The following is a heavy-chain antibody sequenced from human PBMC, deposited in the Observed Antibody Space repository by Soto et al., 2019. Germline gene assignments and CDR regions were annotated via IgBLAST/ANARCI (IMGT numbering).Heavy chain of an antibody. CDR1: GGSISSSSYY. J-gene: IGHJ4*02. Sequence: QLQLQESGPGLVKPSETLSLTCTVSGGSISSSSYYLGWIRQPPGKGLEWIGRIYYSGSTYYNPSLKSRVTISVDTSKNQFSLKLSSVTAEDTAVYYCATLAQYYYDSSGYYYSNFDYWGQGTLVTVSS. CDR3: ATLAQYYYDSSGYYYSNFDY. D-gene: IGHD3-22*01. V-gene: IGHV4-39*01. CDR2: IYYSGST.